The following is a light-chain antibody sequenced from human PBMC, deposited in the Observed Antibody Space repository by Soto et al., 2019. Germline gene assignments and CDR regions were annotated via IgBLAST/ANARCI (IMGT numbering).Light chain of an antibody. J-gene: IGLJ1*01. Sequence: WGLAEPGSVTGCPGQLIAIVCTRNIGFVRSFSLVSWYQQHPGKAPKVMISEGHRRPSGVPDRFSGSTSVNSAYLTISGLQADDEADYYCCLYIGASTYVFGTGTKVTVL. CDR3: CLYIGASTYV. CDR1: IGFVRSFSL. V-gene: IGLV2-23*01. CDR2: EGH.